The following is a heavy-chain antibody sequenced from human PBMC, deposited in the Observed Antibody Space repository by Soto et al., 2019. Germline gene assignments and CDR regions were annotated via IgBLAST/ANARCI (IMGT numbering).Heavy chain of an antibody. D-gene: IGHD2-2*01. CDR2: IIPILGIA. V-gene: IGHV1-69*08. CDR1: GGTFSSYT. CDR3: ARDKGYCSSTSCPYYGMDV. J-gene: IGHJ6*02. Sequence: QVQLVQSGAEVKKPGSSVKVSCKASGGTFSSYTISWVRQAPGQGLEWMGRIIPILGIANYAQKFQGRVTITEDKSTSPAYVELSGLRSEDTAVYYCARDKGYCSSTSCPYYGMDVWGQGTTVTVSS.